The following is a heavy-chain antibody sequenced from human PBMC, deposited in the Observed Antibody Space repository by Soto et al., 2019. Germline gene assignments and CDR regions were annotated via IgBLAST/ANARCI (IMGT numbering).Heavy chain of an antibody. CDR1: GFTFSSYG. CDR2: ISYDGSNK. Sequence: GGSLRLSCAASGFTFSSYGMHWVRQAPGKGLEWVAVISYDGSNKYYADSVKGRFTISRDNSKNTLYLQMNSLRAEDTAVYYCAKDRARAKQQLVFYFDYWGQGTLVTVSS. J-gene: IGHJ4*02. CDR3: AKDRARAKQQLVFYFDY. V-gene: IGHV3-30*18. D-gene: IGHD6-13*01.